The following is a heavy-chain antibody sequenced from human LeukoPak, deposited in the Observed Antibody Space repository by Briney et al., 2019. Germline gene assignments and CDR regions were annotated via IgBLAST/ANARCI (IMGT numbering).Heavy chain of an antibody. CDR3: ARARMDTAMVLLDY. Sequence: AETLSLTCAAYGGSFSGYYWSWIRQPPGKGLEWIGEINHSGGNNYNPSLKSRVTISVETSKNQFSLKLSSVTAADTAVYYCARARMDTAMVLLDYWGQGTLVTVSS. V-gene: IGHV4-34*01. CDR2: INHSGGN. CDR1: GGSFSGYY. D-gene: IGHD5-18*01. J-gene: IGHJ4*02.